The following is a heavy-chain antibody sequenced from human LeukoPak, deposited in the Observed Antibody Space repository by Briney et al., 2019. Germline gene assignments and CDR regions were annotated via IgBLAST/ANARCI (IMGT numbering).Heavy chain of an antibody. J-gene: IGHJ4*02. Sequence: GASVKVSCKASEYTFTGYYMHWVRQAPGQGLEWMGRINPNSRGTNYAQKFQGRVTMTRDTSISTAYMELSRLRSDDTAVYYCARDGSSSTSPFDYWGQGTLVTVSS. CDR1: EYTFTGYY. D-gene: IGHD6-13*01. CDR3: ARDGSSSTSPFDY. V-gene: IGHV1-2*06. CDR2: INPNSRGT.